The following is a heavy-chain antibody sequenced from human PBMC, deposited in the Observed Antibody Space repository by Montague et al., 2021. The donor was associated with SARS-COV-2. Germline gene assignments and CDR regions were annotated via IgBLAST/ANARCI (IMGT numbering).Heavy chain of an antibody. V-gene: IGHV4-39*01. J-gene: IGHJ4*02. Sequence: SETLSLTCTVSGGSISSSSYDWGWIREPPGKGLEWIGSIFYSGSTDYXPCVKSRVTISVDTSKNQFSLKLSSVTAADTAVYYCASMVRAQVYYLDYWGQGTLVTVSS. CDR3: ASMVRAQVYYLDY. D-gene: IGHD3-10*01. CDR1: GGSISSSSYD. CDR2: IFYSGST.